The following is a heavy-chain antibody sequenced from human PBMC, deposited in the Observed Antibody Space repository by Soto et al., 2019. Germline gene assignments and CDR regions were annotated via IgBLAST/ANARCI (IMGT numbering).Heavy chain of an antibody. CDR3: ARDSGYDFFKRGTGWFDP. V-gene: IGHV1-69*12. J-gene: IGHJ5*02. Sequence: QVQLVQSGAEVKKPGSSVKVSCKASGGTFSSYAISWVRQAPGQGLEWMGGIIPIFGTANYAQKFQGRVTMTADESTSTAYMELSSLRSEDTAVYYCARDSGYDFFKRGTGWFDPWGQGTLVTVSS. D-gene: IGHD3-3*01. CDR1: GGTFSSYA. CDR2: IIPIFGTA.